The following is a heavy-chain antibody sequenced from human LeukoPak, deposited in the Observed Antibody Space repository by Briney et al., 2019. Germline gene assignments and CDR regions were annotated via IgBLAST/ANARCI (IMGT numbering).Heavy chain of an antibody. CDR3: ARYSSSWAPNDY. Sequence: GESLKISCKGSGSCFTSYWIGWVRQMPGKGLEWMGIIYPSDSDTRYSPSFQGQVTISADKSISTAYLQWISLKASDTAMYYCARYSSSWAPNDYWGQGTLVTVSS. J-gene: IGHJ4*02. CDR2: IYPSDSDT. D-gene: IGHD6-13*01. V-gene: IGHV5-51*01. CDR1: GSCFTSYW.